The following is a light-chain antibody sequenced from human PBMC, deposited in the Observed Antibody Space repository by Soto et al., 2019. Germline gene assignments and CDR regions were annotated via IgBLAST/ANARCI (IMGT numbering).Light chain of an antibody. J-gene: IGKJ1*01. CDR1: QSVTTNY. Sequence: EIVLTQSPGTLSLSPGDRATLSCRASQSVTTNYLAWYQRKPGQAPRLLIYGASNRATDIPARFSGGGSGTDLTLTITRLEPEDFAVYYCQQYDSSPPTFGQGTKVEI. V-gene: IGKV3-20*01. CDR3: QQYDSSPPT. CDR2: GAS.